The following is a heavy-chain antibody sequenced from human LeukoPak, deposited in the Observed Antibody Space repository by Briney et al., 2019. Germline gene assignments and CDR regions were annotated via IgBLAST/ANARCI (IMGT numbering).Heavy chain of an antibody. Sequence: NPSETLSLTCAVYGGSFSGYYWSWIRQPPGKGLEWIGEINHSGSTNYNPSLKSRVTISVDTSKNQFSLKLSSVTAADTAVYYCARVPHLPSIAAAVRAYYYYYMDVWGKGTTVTVSS. CDR1: GGSFSGYY. D-gene: IGHD6-13*01. CDR2: INHSGST. CDR3: ARVPHLPSIAAAVRAYYYYYMDV. J-gene: IGHJ6*03. V-gene: IGHV4-34*01.